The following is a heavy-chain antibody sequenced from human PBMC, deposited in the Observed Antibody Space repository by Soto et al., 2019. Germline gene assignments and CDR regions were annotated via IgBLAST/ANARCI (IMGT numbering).Heavy chain of an antibody. V-gene: IGHV3-23*01. CDR1: GFTFGSYA. J-gene: IGHJ6*03. Sequence: EVQLLESGGGLVQPGGSLRLSCAASGFTFGSYAMSWLRQAPGRGLECVSFIRGSGRTTYYADSVQGRFTVSIDNSKSTLNLQMNSLRYEHTAIYYCAKFRVQSCADYSIDVWGKGTTVTVSS. CDR2: IRGSGRTT. CDR3: AKFRVQSCADYSIDV.